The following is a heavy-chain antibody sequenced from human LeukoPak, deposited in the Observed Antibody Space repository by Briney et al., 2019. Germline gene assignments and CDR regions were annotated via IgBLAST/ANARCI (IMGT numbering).Heavy chain of an antibody. CDR1: GYTFTSYD. CDR2: MNPNSGNT. V-gene: IGHV1-8*03. Sequence: ASVKVSCKASGYTFTSYDINWVRQATGQGLEWMGWMNPNSGNTGYAQKFQGRVTITRDTSASTAYMELSSLRSEDTAVYYCAREASVTYFDYWGQGTLVTVSS. CDR3: AREASVTYFDY. J-gene: IGHJ4*02. D-gene: IGHD4-17*01.